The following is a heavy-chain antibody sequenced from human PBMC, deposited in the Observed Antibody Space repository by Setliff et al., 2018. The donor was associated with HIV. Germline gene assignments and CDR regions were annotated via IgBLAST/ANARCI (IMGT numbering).Heavy chain of an antibody. J-gene: IGHJ3*01. V-gene: IGHV3-30*02. CDR1: GFTFSSYG. D-gene: IGHD3-22*01. CDR3: APMAAAYYDESGGP. Sequence: PGGSLRLSCAASGFTFSSYGMHWVRQAPGRGLEWVGYITYDGSHQFYPDSLKGRFTISRDNSKNTLYLQMNSLRPEDTALYYCAPMAAAYYDESGGPWGQGTMVTVSS. CDR2: ITYDGSHQ.